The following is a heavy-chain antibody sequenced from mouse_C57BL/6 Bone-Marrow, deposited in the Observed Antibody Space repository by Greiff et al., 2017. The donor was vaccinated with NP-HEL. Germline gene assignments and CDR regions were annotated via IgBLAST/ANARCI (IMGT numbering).Heavy chain of an antibody. V-gene: IGHV1-61*01. J-gene: IGHJ4*01. CDR2: IYPSDSET. CDR3: ARSGDYDAPYAMDY. CDR1: GYTFTSYW. D-gene: IGHD2-4*01. Sequence: VQLQQSGAELVRPGSSVKLSCKASGYTFTSYWMDWVKQRPGQGLEWIGNIYPSDSETPYNQKFKDKATLTVDKSSSTAYMQLSSLTSEDSAVYYCARSGDYDAPYAMDYWGQGTSVTVSS.